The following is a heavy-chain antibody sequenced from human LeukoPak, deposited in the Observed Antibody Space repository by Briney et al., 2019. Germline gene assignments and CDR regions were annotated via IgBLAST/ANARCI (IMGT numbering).Heavy chain of an antibody. V-gene: IGHV1-8*02. CDR3: ARGLGGMTTVVNWFDP. CDR1: GGTFSSYA. Sequence: GASVKVSCKASGGTFSSYAISWVRQAPGQGLEWMGWMNPNSGNTGYAQKFQGRVTMTRNTSISTAYMELSSLRPEDTAVYYCARGLGGMTTVVNWFDPWGQGTLVTVSS. CDR2: MNPNSGNT. J-gene: IGHJ5*02. D-gene: IGHD4-23*01.